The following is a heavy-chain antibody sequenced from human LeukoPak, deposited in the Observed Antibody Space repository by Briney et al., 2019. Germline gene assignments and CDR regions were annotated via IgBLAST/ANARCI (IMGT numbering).Heavy chain of an antibody. J-gene: IGHJ4*02. Sequence: GSLRLSCAASGFTFSSYAMSWVRQPPEKGLEWIGDINHAGTTNYNPSLESRVTISIDKSKNRFSLRLTSVAAADTAVYYCATDLGEGGNWGQGTLVTVSS. V-gene: IGHV4-4*02. CDR2: INHAGTT. D-gene: IGHD3-10*01. CDR3: ATDLGEGGN. CDR1: GFTFSSYA.